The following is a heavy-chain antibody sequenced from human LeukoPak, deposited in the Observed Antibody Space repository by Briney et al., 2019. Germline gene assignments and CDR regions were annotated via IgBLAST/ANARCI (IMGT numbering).Heavy chain of an antibody. J-gene: IGHJ4*02. Sequence: PGGSLRLSCAVSGFTFSSYYMHWVCQAPGKGLVWVSRINSDGRSTSYADSVKGRFTISRDNAKNSLCLQMNSLRAEDTALYYCARSKLWFGELAHFDYWGQGTLVTVSS. CDR3: ARSKLWFGELAHFDY. V-gene: IGHV3-74*01. CDR2: INSDGRST. D-gene: IGHD3-10*01. CDR1: GFTFSSYY.